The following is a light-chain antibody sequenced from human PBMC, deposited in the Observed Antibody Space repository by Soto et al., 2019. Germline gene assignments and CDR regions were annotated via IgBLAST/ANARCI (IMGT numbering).Light chain of an antibody. V-gene: IGKV1-5*01. Sequence: DIQMTQSPSTLSASVGDRVTITCRASQSISSWLAGYQQKPGKAPKLLIYDASRLESGVPSRFSGSGSGTEFTLTISSLQPDDFATYYCQQYNSYQWTFGQGTKVEIK. J-gene: IGKJ1*01. CDR3: QQYNSYQWT. CDR2: DAS. CDR1: QSISSW.